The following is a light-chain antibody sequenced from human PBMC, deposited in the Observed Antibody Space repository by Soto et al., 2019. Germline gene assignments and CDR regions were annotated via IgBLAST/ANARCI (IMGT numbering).Light chain of an antibody. CDR1: SSNIGSNT. Sequence: QSVLTQPPSASGTPGQRVTISCSGSSSNIGSNTVNWYQQLPGTAPKFLMYGNNRRPSGVPDRFSGSKSGTSASLAISGLQSEDEADYYCAAWDDSLTAYVFGTGTKVTVL. CDR3: AAWDDSLTAYV. J-gene: IGLJ1*01. V-gene: IGLV1-44*01. CDR2: GNN.